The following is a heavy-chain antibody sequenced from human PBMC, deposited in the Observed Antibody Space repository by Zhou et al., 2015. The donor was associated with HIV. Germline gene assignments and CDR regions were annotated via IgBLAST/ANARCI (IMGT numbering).Heavy chain of an antibody. CDR3: ARGGYNTWIQLWNNWFDP. J-gene: IGHJ5*02. D-gene: IGHD5-18*01. V-gene: IGHV1-69*01. Sequence: QVQLVQSGAEVKKPGSSVKVSCKASGGTFSSYAISWVRQAPGQGLEWMGGIIPIFGTANYAQKFQGRVTITADESTSTAYMELSSLRSEDTAVYYCARGGYNTWIQLWNNWFDPWGQGTLVTVSS. CDR2: IIPIFGTA. CDR1: GGTFSSYA.